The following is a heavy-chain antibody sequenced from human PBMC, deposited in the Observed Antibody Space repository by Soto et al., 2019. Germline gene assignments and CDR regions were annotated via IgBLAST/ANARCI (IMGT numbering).Heavy chain of an antibody. Sequence: ASVKVSCKASGYTFTGYYMHWVRQAPGQGLEWMGWINPNSGGTNYAQKFQGWVTMTRDTSVSTAYMELSRLRSDDTAVYYCARETRIAVAGTPWFDPWGQGTLVTVSS. CDR1: GYTFTGYY. V-gene: IGHV1-2*04. CDR3: ARETRIAVAGTPWFDP. CDR2: INPNSGGT. J-gene: IGHJ5*02. D-gene: IGHD6-19*01.